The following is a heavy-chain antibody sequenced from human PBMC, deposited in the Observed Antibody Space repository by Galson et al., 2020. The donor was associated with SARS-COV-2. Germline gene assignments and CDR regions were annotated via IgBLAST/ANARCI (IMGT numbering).Heavy chain of an antibody. J-gene: IGHJ4*02. CDR2: IYHSGST. CDR3: ARDRLNEDFDY. D-gene: IGHD6-6*01. V-gene: IGHV4-38-2*02. Sequence: ASETLSLTCAVSGYSISSGYYWGWIRQPPGKGLEWTGSIYHSGSTYYNPSLKSRVTISVDTSKNQFSLKLSSVTAADTAVYYCARDRLNEDFDYWGQGTLVTVSS. CDR1: GYSISSGYY.